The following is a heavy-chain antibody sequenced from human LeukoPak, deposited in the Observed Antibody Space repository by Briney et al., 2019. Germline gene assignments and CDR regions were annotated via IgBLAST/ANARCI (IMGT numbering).Heavy chain of an antibody. CDR3: ARAPITMVRGVFSVAFDY. CDR1: GGSFSGYY. D-gene: IGHD3-10*01. Sequence: SETLSLTCAVYGGSFSGYYWSWIRQPPGKGLEWIGEINHSGSTNYNPSLKSRVTISVDTSKNQFSLKLSSVTAADTAVYYCARAPITMVRGVFSVAFDYWGQGTLVTVSS. V-gene: IGHV4-34*01. J-gene: IGHJ4*02. CDR2: INHSGST.